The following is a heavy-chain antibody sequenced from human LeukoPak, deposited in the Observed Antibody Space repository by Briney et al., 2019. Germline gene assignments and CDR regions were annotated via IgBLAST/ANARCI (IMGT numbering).Heavy chain of an antibody. V-gene: IGHV4-39*07. D-gene: IGHD3-22*01. CDR1: GGSVSSSSYY. J-gene: IGHJ4*02. CDR2: IYYSGSA. CDR3: ARDLLSSRRNSSGRKGGSRPD. Sequence: SETLSLTCTVSGGSVSSSSYYWGWIRQPPGKGLEWIGSIYYSGSAYYNPSLKSRVTISVDTSKNQFSLKLSSVTAADTAVYYCARDLLSSRRNSSGRKGGSRPDWGQGTLVTVSS.